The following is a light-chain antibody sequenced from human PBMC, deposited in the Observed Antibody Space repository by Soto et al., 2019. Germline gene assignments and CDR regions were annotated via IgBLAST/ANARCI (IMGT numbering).Light chain of an antibody. CDR2: LGS. CDR1: QSLLHSNGYNY. J-gene: IGKJ1*01. Sequence: DIVMTQSPLSLPVTPGEPASISCRSSQSLLHSNGYNYLDWYLQKPGQSPQLLIYLGSNRASGVPDRFSGSGSGTDFTLKSSRVEAEDVGVYYCMQDLQTPGTFGQGTKVEIK. CDR3: MQDLQTPGT. V-gene: IGKV2-28*01.